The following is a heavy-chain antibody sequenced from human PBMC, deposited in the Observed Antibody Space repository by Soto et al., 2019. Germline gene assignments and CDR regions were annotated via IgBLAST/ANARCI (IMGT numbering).Heavy chain of an antibody. V-gene: IGHV3-15*01. Sequence: GGSLRLSCTASGFAFSKAWLNWVRQAPGKGLEWVGRIKSRSDGGTTDYAAPVKCRFSISRDDSTSTLYLQMNSLKIEDSALYYCATPDWDDFWSGYDPWYLDFWGQG. CDR3: ATPDWDDFWSGYDPWYLDF. CDR1: GFAFSKAW. J-gene: IGHJ4*02. CDR2: IKSRSDGGTT. D-gene: IGHD3-3*01.